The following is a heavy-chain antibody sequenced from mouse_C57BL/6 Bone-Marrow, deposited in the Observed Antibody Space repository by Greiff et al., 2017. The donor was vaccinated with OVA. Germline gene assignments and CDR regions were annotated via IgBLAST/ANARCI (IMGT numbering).Heavy chain of an antibody. J-gene: IGHJ1*03. CDR3: AKPGHYYGSSYWYFDV. D-gene: IGHD1-1*01. Sequence: QVQLQQSGPELVKPGASVKISCEASGYAFSSSWMNWVKQRPGKGLEWIGRIYPGDGDTNYNGKFKGKATLTADKSSSTAYMQLSSLTSEDSAVYFCAKPGHYYGSSYWYFDVWGTGTTVTVSS. V-gene: IGHV1-82*01. CDR1: GYAFSSSW. CDR2: IYPGDGDT.